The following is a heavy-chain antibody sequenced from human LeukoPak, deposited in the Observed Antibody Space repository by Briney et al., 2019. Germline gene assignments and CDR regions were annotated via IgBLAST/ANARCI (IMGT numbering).Heavy chain of an antibody. CDR1: GYSFTSYW. V-gene: IGHV5-51*01. CDR2: IYPGDSDT. J-gene: IGHJ4*02. CDR3: ARHSGSSNEGFDY. D-gene: IGHD1-26*01. Sequence: LGESLKIPCKGSGYSFTSYWIGGVRQMPGKGRDWIRIIYPGDSDTRYSPSLEGQVTISADKSISTAYLQWSSLKASDTAMYYCARHSGSSNEGFDYWGQGTLVTVSS.